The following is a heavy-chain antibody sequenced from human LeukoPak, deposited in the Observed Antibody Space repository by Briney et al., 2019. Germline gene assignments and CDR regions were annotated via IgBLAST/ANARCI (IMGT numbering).Heavy chain of an antibody. J-gene: IGHJ6*02. V-gene: IGHV3-11*01. CDR3: ARDFPVPAAIVQYYYYGMDV. Sequence: GGSLRLSCAASGFTSSDYYMSWIRQAPGKGLEGGSYISSSGSTIYYADSVKGRFTISRDNAKNSLYLQMNSLRAEDTAVYYCARDFPVPAAIVQYYYYGMDVWGQGTTVTVSS. CDR1: GFTSSDYY. D-gene: IGHD2-2*02. CDR2: ISSSGSTI.